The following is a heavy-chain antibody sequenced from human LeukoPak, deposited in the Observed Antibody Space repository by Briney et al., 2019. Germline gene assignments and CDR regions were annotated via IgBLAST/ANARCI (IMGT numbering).Heavy chain of an antibody. CDR2: ISYDGSNK. CDR1: GFTFSSYG. CDR3: AKDSGAPLTWIQLRFSPPAYGMDV. Sequence: PGRSLRLSCAASGFTFSSYGMHWVRQAPGKGLEWVAVISYDGSNKYYADSVKGRFTISRDNSKNTLYLQMNSLRAEDTAVYYCAKDSGAPLTWIQLRFSPPAYGMDVWGQGTTVTVSS. D-gene: IGHD5-18*01. J-gene: IGHJ6*02. V-gene: IGHV3-30*18.